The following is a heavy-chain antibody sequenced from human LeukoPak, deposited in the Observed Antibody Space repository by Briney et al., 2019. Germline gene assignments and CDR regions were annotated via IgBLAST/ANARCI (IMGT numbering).Heavy chain of an antibody. J-gene: IGHJ6*03. CDR2: IYYSGST. D-gene: IGHD3-10*01. CDR3: AILDVPPGSGSYRYYYYMDV. V-gene: IGHV4-39*01. CDR1: GGSISSSSYY. Sequence: PSETLSLTCTVSGGSISSSSYYWGWIRQPPGKGLEWIGSIYYSGSTYYNPSLKSRVTISVDTSKNQFSLKLSSVTAADTAVHYCAILDVPPGSGSYRYYYYMDVWGKGTTVTVSS.